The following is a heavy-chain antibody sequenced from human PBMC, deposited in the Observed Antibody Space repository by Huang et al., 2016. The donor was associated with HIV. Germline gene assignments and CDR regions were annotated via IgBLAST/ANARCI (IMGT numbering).Heavy chain of an antibody. D-gene: IGHD6-13*01. V-gene: IGHV4-39*01. CDR1: GDFISSTNYY. CDR3: ASQHIGAAATWF. J-gene: IGHJ4*02. Sequence: QLQLQESGPGQVKPSETLSLTCTVSGDFISSTNYYWGWIRPSPGKGLEWVGSVYQSGSPNYNPSLKSRVTLSVDTSRNQFSLRLNSVTAADTAVYYCASQHIGAAATWFWGRGTQVAVSS. CDR2: VYQSGSP.